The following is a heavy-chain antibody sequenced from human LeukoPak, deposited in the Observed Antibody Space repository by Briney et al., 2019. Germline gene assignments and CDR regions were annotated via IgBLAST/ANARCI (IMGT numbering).Heavy chain of an antibody. V-gene: IGHV3-7*01. J-gene: IGHJ4*02. Sequence: PGGSLRLSCAASGFTFSTSGMNWIRQAPGKGVEWVDSMNGDGSEKYYVDSVRGRFIISRDNAKDSLSLKMNSLGAEDTAFYYCAADRGYSTFAYWGQGTLVTVSS. D-gene: IGHD3-10*01. CDR1: GFTFSTSG. CDR2: MNGDGSEK. CDR3: AADRGYSTFAY.